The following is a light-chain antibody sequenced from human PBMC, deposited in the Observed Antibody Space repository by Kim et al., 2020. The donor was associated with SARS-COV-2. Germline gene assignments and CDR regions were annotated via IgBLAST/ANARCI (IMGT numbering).Light chain of an antibody. CDR1: NSGSKS. CDR2: YDS. CDR3: QVWDSSSDHRV. J-gene: IGLJ3*02. Sequence: APGKTARLTCGGNNSGSKSVHWYQQKPGQATVLVIYYDSDRPSGIPERFSGSNSGNTATLTISRVEAGDEADYYCQVWDSSSDHRVFGGGTQLTVL. V-gene: IGLV3-21*04.